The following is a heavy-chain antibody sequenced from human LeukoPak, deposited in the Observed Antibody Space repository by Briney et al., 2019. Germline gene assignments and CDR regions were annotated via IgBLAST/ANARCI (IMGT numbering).Heavy chain of an antibody. Sequence: PGRSLRHSCAASGFTFNSFGMHWVRQAPGKGLEWLAVISYDGRNKYYADSVKGRFTISRDNSKNTLYLQMNSLRAEDTAVYYCAKSIAVAGVGGGRIFDYWGQGTLVTVSS. CDR3: AKSIAVAGVGGGRIFDY. J-gene: IGHJ4*02. CDR1: GFTFNSFG. CDR2: ISYDGRNK. V-gene: IGHV3-30*18. D-gene: IGHD6-19*01.